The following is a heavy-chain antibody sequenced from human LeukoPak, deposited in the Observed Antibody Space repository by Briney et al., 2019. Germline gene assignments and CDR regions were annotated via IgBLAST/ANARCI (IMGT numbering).Heavy chain of an antibody. J-gene: IGHJ4*02. CDR1: GGSITSSYYY. V-gene: IGHV4-61*02. CDR3: ARDLVGATTSPFDY. D-gene: IGHD1-26*01. Sequence: PSETLSLTCTVSGGSITSSYYYWSWIRQPAGRGLEWIGRFYSSGGTKYNPSLESRVTISVDTSKNQFSLKLSSVTAADTAVYYCARDLVGATTSPFDYWGQGTLVTVSS. CDR2: FYSSGGT.